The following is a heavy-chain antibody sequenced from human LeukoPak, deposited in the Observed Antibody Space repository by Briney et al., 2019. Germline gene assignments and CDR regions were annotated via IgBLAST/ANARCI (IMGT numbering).Heavy chain of an antibody. CDR2: ISYGGSNE. Sequence: GGSLRLSCAASGFTLSTYGMHWVRQAPGKGLEWVAIISYGGSNEYYADSVKGRFTVSRDNLKNTLYLQMNSLRAEDTAVYYCARDFGSNSWYNWFDPWGQGTLVTVSS. V-gene: IGHV3-30*03. J-gene: IGHJ5*02. CDR3: ARDFGSNSWYNWFDP. D-gene: IGHD6-13*01. CDR1: GFTLSTYG.